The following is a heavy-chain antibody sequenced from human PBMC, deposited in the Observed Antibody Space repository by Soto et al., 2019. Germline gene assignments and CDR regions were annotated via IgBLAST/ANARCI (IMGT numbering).Heavy chain of an antibody. V-gene: IGHV3-23*01. CDR1: GFTFSSYG. J-gene: IGHJ4*02. CDR3: AKASAPGGTYFPLWF. D-gene: IGHD1-26*01. CDR2: ISGSGGST. Sequence: PGGSLRLSCAASGFTFSSYGMSWVRQAPGKGLEWVSSISGSGGSTYYADSVKGRFTISRDNSKNTLYLQMNSRRAEDTAVYYCAKASAPGGTYFPLWFWGQGTLVTVSS.